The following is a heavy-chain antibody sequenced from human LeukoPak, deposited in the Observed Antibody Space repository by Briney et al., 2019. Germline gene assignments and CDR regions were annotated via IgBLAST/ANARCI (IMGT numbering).Heavy chain of an antibody. Sequence: GESLKISCKGSGYSFSSYWIGCVRQLPGEGLEWMGIIYPGDSDTRYNPSFQSQVTISADKSISTAYLQWSSLNASDTAIYYCERRTAMGKSDFDYWSQGTLVTVSS. J-gene: IGHJ4*02. CDR3: ERRTAMGKSDFDY. D-gene: IGHD5-18*01. CDR2: IYPGDSDT. CDR1: GYSFSSYW. V-gene: IGHV5-51*01.